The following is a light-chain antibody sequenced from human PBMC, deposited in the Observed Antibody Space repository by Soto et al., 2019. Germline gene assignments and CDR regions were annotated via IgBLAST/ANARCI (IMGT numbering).Light chain of an antibody. Sequence: DIVMTQSPDSLAVSLGETATINCKSSQSLLYSSNNKNFLAWYQQKPGQPPTLLFYWASTRQSGVPDRFSGSGSGTDFTLTITSVQAEDVAVYYCQQYYSSLAITVGQGTRLEIK. V-gene: IGKV4-1*01. CDR2: WAS. J-gene: IGKJ5*01. CDR1: QSLLYSSNNKNF. CDR3: QQYYSSLAIT.